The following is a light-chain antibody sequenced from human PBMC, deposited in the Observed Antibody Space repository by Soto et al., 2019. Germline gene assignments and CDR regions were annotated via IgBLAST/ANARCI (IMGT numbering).Light chain of an antibody. CDR1: SSDVGGLAY. V-gene: IGLV2-14*01. J-gene: IGLJ1*01. Sequence: QSVLTQPASVSGSPGQSITISCTGTSSDVGGLAYVSWYQQHPGKAPKLMISEVSSRPSGVSNRFSGSRSGNTASLTISGLQAEDEADYYCISYTSSSTLFVFGTGTKVTVL. CDR3: ISYTSSSTLFV. CDR2: EVS.